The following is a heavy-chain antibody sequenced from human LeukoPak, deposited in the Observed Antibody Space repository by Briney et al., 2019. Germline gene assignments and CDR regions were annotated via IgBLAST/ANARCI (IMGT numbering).Heavy chain of an antibody. J-gene: IGHJ4*02. CDR2: IYTSGSI. V-gene: IGHV4-61*02. Sequence: SETLSLTCTVSGGSVSSGSYYWNWLRQPAGKGLEWIGRIYTSGSINYNPSLESRVTILVDKSKNQFSLKLSSVTAADTAVYYCVRDVTLPDSFDNWGQGTLVTVSS. D-gene: IGHD2-21*02. CDR3: VRDVTLPDSFDN. CDR1: GGSVSSGSYY.